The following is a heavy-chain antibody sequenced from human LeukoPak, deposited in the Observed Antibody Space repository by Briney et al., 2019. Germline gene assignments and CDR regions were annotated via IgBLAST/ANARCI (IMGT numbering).Heavy chain of an antibody. Sequence: SETLSLTCTVSGVSISSSNSYWGWIRQPPGKGLEWIGSIYYTGNTYYNASLKSRVTISIDTSKNQFSLKLSSVTAADTAVYYCARDISPDYYDSSGYFDYWGQGTLVTVSS. V-gene: IGHV4-39*02. CDR3: ARDISPDYYDSSGYFDY. J-gene: IGHJ4*02. CDR2: IYYTGNT. D-gene: IGHD3-22*01. CDR1: GVSISSSNSY.